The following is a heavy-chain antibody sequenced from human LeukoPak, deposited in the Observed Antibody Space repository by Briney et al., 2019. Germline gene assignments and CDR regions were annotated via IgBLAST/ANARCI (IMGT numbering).Heavy chain of an antibody. CDR3: ARGSDYYYYGMDV. J-gene: IGHJ6*02. CDR2: IWYDGSNK. Sequence: GGSLRLSCAASGFTFSSYGMHWVRQAPGKGLEWVAVIWYDGSNKYYADSVKGRFTISRDNSKNTLYLQMNSLRAEDTAVYYCARGSDYYYYGMDVWGQGTLVTVSS. V-gene: IGHV3-33*01. CDR1: GFTFSSYG.